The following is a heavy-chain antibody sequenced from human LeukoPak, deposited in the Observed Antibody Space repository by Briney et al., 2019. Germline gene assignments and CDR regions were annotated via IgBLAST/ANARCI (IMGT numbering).Heavy chain of an antibody. CDR2: IKQDGSEE. D-gene: IGHD3-10*01. J-gene: IGHJ4*02. CDR3: ARDSGFPTRCFDC. V-gene: IGHV3-7*04. Sequence: GGSLRLSCETSGFTLRSYWMSWVRQAPGKGLEWVANIKQDGSEEYYVDSVRGRFSISRDTAKNSLYLQMNSLRAEDTSVYSCARDSGFPTRCFDCWGQGTLVTVSS. CDR1: GFTLRSYW.